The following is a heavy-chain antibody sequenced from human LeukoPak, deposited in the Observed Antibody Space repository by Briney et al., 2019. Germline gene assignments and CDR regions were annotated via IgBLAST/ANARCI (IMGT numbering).Heavy chain of an antibody. Sequence: PSETLSLTCTVSGGSISSSSYYWGWIRQPPGKGLEWIESIYYSGSTYYNPSLKSRVTISVDTSKNQFSLKLSSVTAADTAVYYCARVGDILTGYPHFDYWGQGTLVTVSS. V-gene: IGHV4-39*01. CDR3: ARVGDILTGYPHFDY. J-gene: IGHJ4*02. D-gene: IGHD3-9*01. CDR1: GGSISSSSYY. CDR2: IYYSGST.